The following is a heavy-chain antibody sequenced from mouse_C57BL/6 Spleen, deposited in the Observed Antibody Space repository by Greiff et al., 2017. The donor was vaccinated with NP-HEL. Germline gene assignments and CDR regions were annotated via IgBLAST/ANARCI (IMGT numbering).Heavy chain of an antibody. V-gene: IGHV1-80*01. J-gene: IGHJ2*01. CDR3: ARVGDYGFDY. CDR1: GYAFSSYW. CDR2: IYPGDGDT. Sequence: QVQLKESGAELVKPGASVKISCKASGYAFSSYWMNWVKQRPGKGLEWIGQIYPGDGDTNYNGKFKGKATLTADKSSSTAYMQLSSLTSEDSAVYFCARVGDYGFDYWGQGTTLTVSS. D-gene: IGHD2-4*01.